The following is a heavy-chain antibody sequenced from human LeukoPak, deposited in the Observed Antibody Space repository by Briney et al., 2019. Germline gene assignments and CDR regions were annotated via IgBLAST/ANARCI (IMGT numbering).Heavy chain of an antibody. D-gene: IGHD2-2*01. V-gene: IGHV1-18*01. Sequence: ASVKGSCKASGYTFSNYGITWVRQAPGQGLEWMGWISGYNGNTNYAQKFQGRVTMTTETSTSTDYMELRSLRSDDTAVYYCARTCSGSSCYVIYWGQGTLLTVSS. J-gene: IGHJ4*02. CDR3: ARTCSGSSCYVIY. CDR1: GYTFSNYG. CDR2: ISGYNGNT.